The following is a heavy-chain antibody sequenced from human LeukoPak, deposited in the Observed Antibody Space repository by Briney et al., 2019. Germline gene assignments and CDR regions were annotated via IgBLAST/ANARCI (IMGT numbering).Heavy chain of an antibody. CDR3: ARGPGIAAAGSLDYDY. Sequence: SETLSLTCTVSGGSISSYYWSWIRQPPGKGLEWIGDIYYSGSTNYNPSLKSRVTISVDTSKNQFSLKLSSVTAADTAVYYCARGPGIAAAGSLDYDYWGQGTLVTVSS. D-gene: IGHD6-13*01. V-gene: IGHV4-59*01. CDR2: IYYSGST. CDR1: GGSISSYY. J-gene: IGHJ4*02.